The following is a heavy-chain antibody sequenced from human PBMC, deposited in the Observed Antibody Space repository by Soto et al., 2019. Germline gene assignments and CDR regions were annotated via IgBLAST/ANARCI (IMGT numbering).Heavy chain of an antibody. CDR1: GFTFSRFE. Sequence: GGSLRLSCLASGFTFSRFELHWVRQAPGKGLEWISYISSIGSTTDYATSVEGRFTISRDNANNSVYLQMDSVRDEDGAVYYCARDQGGIVVAWGQGTLVTVSS. V-gene: IGHV3-48*03. CDR3: ARDQGGIVVA. CDR2: ISSIGSTT. D-gene: IGHD1-26*01. J-gene: IGHJ5*02.